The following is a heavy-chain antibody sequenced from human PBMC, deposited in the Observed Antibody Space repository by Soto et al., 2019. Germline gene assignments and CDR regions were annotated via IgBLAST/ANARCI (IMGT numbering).Heavy chain of an antibody. Sequence: SVKVSCKASGGTFSSYAISWVRQAPGQGLEWMGGIIPIFGTANYAQKFQGRVTITADKSTSTAYMELSGLRSEDTAVYYCAREGSTGTVSPFDYWGQGTLVTSPQ. D-gene: IGHD1-1*01. V-gene: IGHV1-69*06. CDR3: AREGSTGTVSPFDY. CDR2: IIPIFGTA. CDR1: GGTFSSYA. J-gene: IGHJ4*02.